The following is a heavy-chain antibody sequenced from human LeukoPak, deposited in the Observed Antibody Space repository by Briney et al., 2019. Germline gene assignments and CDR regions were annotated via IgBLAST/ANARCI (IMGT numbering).Heavy chain of an antibody. Sequence: GGSLRLSRAASGFTFSSYEMNWVRQAPGKGLEWVSYISSSGSTIYYADSVKGRFTISRDNAKNSLYLQMNSLRAEDTAVYYCAKDHNGPYYYDSSGPSFDYWGQGTLVTVSS. CDR2: ISSSGSTI. V-gene: IGHV3-48*03. J-gene: IGHJ4*02. D-gene: IGHD3-22*01. CDR1: GFTFSSYE. CDR3: AKDHNGPYYYDSSGPSFDY.